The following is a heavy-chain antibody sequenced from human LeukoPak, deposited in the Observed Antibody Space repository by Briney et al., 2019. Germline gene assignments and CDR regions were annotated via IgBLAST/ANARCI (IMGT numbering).Heavy chain of an antibody. J-gene: IGHJ1*01. Sequence: ASVKVSCKASGYTFTSYDINWVRQATGQGLEWMGWMNPNSGNTGYAQKFQGRVTMTRNTSISTAYMELSSLRSEDTAVYYCARLSAAAGPEYFQHWGQGTLVTVSS. V-gene: IGHV1-8*01. CDR1: GYTFTSYD. CDR2: MNPNSGNT. D-gene: IGHD6-13*01. CDR3: ARLSAAAGPEYFQH.